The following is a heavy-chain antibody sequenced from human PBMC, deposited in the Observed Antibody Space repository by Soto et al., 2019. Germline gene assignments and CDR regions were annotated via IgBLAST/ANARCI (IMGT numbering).Heavy chain of an antibody. CDR1: GFTFSSYA. Sequence: EVQLVESGVGLVQPGGSLRLSCAASGFTFSSYAMHWVRQAPGKGLEYVSAISSNGGITYYANSVKGRFTISRDNSKNTLYLQMGSRRAEDMAVYYCARSRTSGWPFDYWGQGTLVTVSS. CDR2: ISSNGGIT. CDR3: ARSRTSGWPFDY. J-gene: IGHJ4*02. V-gene: IGHV3-64*01. D-gene: IGHD6-19*01.